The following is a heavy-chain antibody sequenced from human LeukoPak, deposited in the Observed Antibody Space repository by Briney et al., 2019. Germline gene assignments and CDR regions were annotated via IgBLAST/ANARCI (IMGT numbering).Heavy chain of an antibody. CDR1: GYIFTNYW. J-gene: IGHJ4*02. Sequence: GESLKISFKGSGYIFTNYWIAWVRQMPGKGLEWMGIIYPGDSDTRYSPSFQGQVTISADKSISTAYLQWSSLKASDTAMYYCARLVAGYFDYWGQGTLVTVSS. V-gene: IGHV5-51*01. D-gene: IGHD6-19*01. CDR3: ARLVAGYFDY. CDR2: IYPGDSDT.